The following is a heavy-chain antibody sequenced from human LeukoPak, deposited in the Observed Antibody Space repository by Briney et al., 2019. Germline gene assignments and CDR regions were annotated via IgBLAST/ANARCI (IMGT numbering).Heavy chain of an antibody. CDR3: ARGAAAANWDRFDP. Sequence: GGSLRLSCAASGFTFSSYWMSWVRQAPGKGLEWVANIKQDGSEKYYVDSVKGRFTISRDNAKNSLYLQMNSLRAEDTAVYYCARGAAAANWDRFDPWGQGTLVTVSS. CDR1: GFTFSSYW. V-gene: IGHV3-7*01. J-gene: IGHJ5*02. D-gene: IGHD6-13*01. CDR2: IKQDGSEK.